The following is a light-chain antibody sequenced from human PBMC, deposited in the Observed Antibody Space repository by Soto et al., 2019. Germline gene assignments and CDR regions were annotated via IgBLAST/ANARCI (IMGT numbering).Light chain of an antibody. CDR2: GAS. V-gene: IGKV3-15*01. J-gene: IGKJ1*01. Sequence: EIVLTQSPGTLSLSPGERATLSCRASQSVSSNLAWYQDKPCQAPRLLIYGASTRATGIPARFSGSGSGTEFTLTISSLQSEDFAVYYCQQYNNWPPWTFGQGTKVDIK. CDR3: QQYNNWPPWT. CDR1: QSVSSN.